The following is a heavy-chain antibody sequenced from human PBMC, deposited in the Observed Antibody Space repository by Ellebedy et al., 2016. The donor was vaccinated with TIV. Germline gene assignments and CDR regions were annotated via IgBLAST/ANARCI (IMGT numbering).Heavy chain of an antibody. V-gene: IGHV3-48*03. CDR1: GFIFSNYV. CDR3: VRVIGAHTSGWSH. J-gene: IGHJ4*02. D-gene: IGHD3-22*01. CDR2: ISSSGSAT. Sequence: PGGSLRLSCSASGFIFSNYVLNWVRQPPGKGLEWVSYISSSGSATYYADSVKGRFTISRDNAKNSLYLQMNSLRADDTAVYYCVRVIGAHTSGWSHWGEGTLVTVSS.